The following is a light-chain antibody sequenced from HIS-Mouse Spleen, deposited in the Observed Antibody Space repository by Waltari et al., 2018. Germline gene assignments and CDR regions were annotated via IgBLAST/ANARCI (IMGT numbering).Light chain of an antibody. CDR1: SSDVGRYNL. Sequence: QSALTQPASVSGSPGQSITISCTGTSSDVGRYNLVSWYQQHPGKAPKLMIYEGSKRPSGVSNRFSGSKSGNTASLTISGLQAEDEADYYCCSYAGSSTWVFGGGNKLTVL. CDR2: EGS. J-gene: IGLJ3*02. V-gene: IGLV2-23*01. CDR3: CSYAGSSTWV.